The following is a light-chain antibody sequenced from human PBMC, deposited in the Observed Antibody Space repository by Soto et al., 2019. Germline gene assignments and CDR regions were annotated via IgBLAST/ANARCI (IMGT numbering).Light chain of an antibody. CDR1: SSDVGYYDY. V-gene: IGLV2-14*01. Sequence: QSALTQPASVSGSLGQSITISCTGTSSDVGYYDYVSWCQQHPGKAPKLMIYEVTNRPSGVSNRFSGSKSGNTASLTISGLQAEDEADYYCSSYTTISTYVFGTGTKVTVL. CDR2: EVT. J-gene: IGLJ1*01. CDR3: SSYTTISTYV.